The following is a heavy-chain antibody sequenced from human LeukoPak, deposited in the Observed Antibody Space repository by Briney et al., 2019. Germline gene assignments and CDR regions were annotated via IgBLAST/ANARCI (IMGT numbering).Heavy chain of an antibody. Sequence: SETLTLTCAVSGYSISSGYYWGCIRQPPGEVLEGIGSIHHSGSIYYNASLKSRVTISRDTSKNHFSLQVSSVTAADTAMYYCARHQFGDWFDPWGLGTLVTVSS. CDR1: GYSISSGYY. D-gene: IGHD3-16*01. J-gene: IGHJ5*02. CDR3: ARHQFGDWFDP. V-gene: IGHV4-38-2*01. CDR2: IHHSGSI.